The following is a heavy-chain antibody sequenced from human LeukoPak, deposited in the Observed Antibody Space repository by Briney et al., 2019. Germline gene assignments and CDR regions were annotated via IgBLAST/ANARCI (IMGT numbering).Heavy chain of an antibody. D-gene: IGHD5-18*01. CDR2: INPNSGGT. CDR3: ARDPGGYSYDFDY. J-gene: IGHJ4*02. V-gene: IGHV1-2*02. Sequence: ASVKVSCKASGYTFTGYYMHWVRQAPGQGLEWMGWINPNSGGTNYAQKFQGGVTMTRDTSISTAYMELSRLRSDDTAVYYCARDPGGYSYDFDYWGQGTLVTVSS. CDR1: GYTFTGYY.